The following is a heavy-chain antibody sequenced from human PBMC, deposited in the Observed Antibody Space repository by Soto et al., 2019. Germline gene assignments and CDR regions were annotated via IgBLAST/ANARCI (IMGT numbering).Heavy chain of an antibody. CDR2: ISYDGSNK. CDR1: GFTFSSYG. D-gene: IGHD1-7*01. CDR3: AKLELRGDQNPFDY. Sequence: GGFLRLSCAASGFTFSSYGMHWVRQAPGKGLEWVAVISYDGSNKYYADSVKGRFTISRDNSKNTLYLQMNSLRAEDTAVYYCAKLELRGDQNPFDYWGQGTLVTVSS. V-gene: IGHV3-30*18. J-gene: IGHJ4*02.